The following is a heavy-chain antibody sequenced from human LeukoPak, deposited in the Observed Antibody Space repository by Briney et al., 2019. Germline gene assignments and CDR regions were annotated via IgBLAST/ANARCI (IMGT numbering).Heavy chain of an antibody. CDR1: GGTFSSYA. CDR2: IIPILGIA. J-gene: IGHJ4*02. V-gene: IGHV1-69*04. Sequence: ASVKVSCKASGGTFSSYAISWVRQAPGQGLEWMGRIIPILGIANYAQKFQGRVTITADKSTSTAYMELSSLRSEDTAVYYCARRDGYFPYFDYWGQGTLVTVSS. D-gene: IGHD5-24*01. CDR3: ARRDGYFPYFDY.